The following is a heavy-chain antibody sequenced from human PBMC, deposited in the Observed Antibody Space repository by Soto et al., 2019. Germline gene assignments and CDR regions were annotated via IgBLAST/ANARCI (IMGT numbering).Heavy chain of an antibody. Sequence: SVKVSCKASGGTFSSYAISWVRQAPGQGLEWMGGIIPIFGTANYAQKFQGRVTITADESTSTAYMELSSLRSEDTAVYYCATGIIAAAGFYYYYGMDVWGQGTTVTVSS. V-gene: IGHV1-69*13. D-gene: IGHD6-13*01. CDR3: ATGIIAAAGFYYYYGMDV. J-gene: IGHJ6*02. CDR2: IIPIFGTA. CDR1: GGTFSSYA.